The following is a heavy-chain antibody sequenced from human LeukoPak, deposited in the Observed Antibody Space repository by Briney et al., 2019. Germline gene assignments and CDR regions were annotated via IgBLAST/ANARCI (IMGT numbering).Heavy chain of an antibody. D-gene: IGHD3-22*01. V-gene: IGHV3-20*04. CDR3: AKENEEYYYDSSGPFDY. CDR2: INWNGGST. J-gene: IGHJ4*02. Sequence: GGSLRLSCAASGFTFDDYGMSWVRHAPGKGLEWVSGINWNGGSTDFADSVKGRFTISRDNSKNTLYLQMNSLRAEDTAVYYCAKENEEYYYDSSGPFDYWGQGTLVTVSS. CDR1: GFTFDDYG.